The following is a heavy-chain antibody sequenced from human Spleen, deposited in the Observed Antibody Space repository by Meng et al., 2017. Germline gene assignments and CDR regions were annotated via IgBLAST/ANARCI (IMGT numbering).Heavy chain of an antibody. J-gene: IGHJ6*02. V-gene: IGHV3-7*01. CDR3: ARGDIVVVPAATAAYYYYGMDV. Sequence: GESLKISCAASGFTVSHNYMSWVRQAPGKGLEWVANIKQDGSEKYYVDSVKGRFTISRDNAKNSLYLQMNSLRAEDTAVYYCARGDIVVVPAATAAYYYYGMDVWGQGTTVTVSS. D-gene: IGHD2-2*01. CDR1: GFTVSHNY. CDR2: IKQDGSEK.